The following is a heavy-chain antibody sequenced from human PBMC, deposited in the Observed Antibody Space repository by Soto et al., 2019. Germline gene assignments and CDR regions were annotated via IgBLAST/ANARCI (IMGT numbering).Heavy chain of an antibody. CDR1: GYTFTGYY. CDR3: AREGSGFDY. V-gene: IGHV1-2*04. Sequence: QVQLVQSGAEVKKPGASVKVSCKASGYTFTGYYMHWVRQAPGQGLEWMGWINPNSGGTNYAQKCQGWVTMTRDTSISTADMELSRLRSDDTAVYYCAREGSGFDYWGQGTLVTVSS. J-gene: IGHJ4*02. D-gene: IGHD6-19*01. CDR2: INPNSGGT.